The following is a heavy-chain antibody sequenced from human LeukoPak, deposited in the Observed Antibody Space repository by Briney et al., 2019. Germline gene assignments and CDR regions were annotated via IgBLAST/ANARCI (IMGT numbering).Heavy chain of an antibody. V-gene: IGHV4-38-2*02. CDR2: IYHCGIT. J-gene: IGHJ4*02. D-gene: IGHD3-9*01. Sequence: PSEPLSLTCTVSGYFISSGYDWGWIRQSQGKGLEWIANIYHCGITYSTPSLKSRATISVDTSKNVSYLKLSLVTAADTAVYYCGRAVGSFDRLPLFVYWGQGTLVTVSS. CDR3: GRAVGSFDRLPLFVY. CDR1: GYFISSGYD.